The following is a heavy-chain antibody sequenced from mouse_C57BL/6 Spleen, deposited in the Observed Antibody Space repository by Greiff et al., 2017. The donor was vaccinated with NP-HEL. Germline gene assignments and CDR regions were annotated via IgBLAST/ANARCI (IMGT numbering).Heavy chain of an antibody. CDR1: GYAFSSSW. CDR3: ASFPQTWFAY. V-gene: IGHV1-82*01. CDR2: IYPGDGDT. J-gene: IGHJ3*01. Sequence: VQLQHSGPELVKPGASVKISCKASGYAFSSSWMNWVKQRPGKGLEWIGRIYPGDGDTNYNGKFKGKATLTADKSSSTAYMQLSSLTSEDSAVYFCASFPQTWFAYWGQGTLVTVSA.